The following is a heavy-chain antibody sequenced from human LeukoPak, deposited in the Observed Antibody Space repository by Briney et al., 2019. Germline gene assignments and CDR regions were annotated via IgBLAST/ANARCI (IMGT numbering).Heavy chain of an antibody. CDR3: ANYIQRPPGMDV. J-gene: IGHJ6*02. Sequence: ASVKVSCKASGYTFTSYYIHWVRQAPGQGLEWMGIINPSGGSTSYAQKFQGRVTMTRDTSTSTVYMELSSLRAEDTALYFCANYIQRPPGMDVWGQGTMVTVSS. V-gene: IGHV1-46*01. D-gene: IGHD3-10*02. CDR2: INPSGGST. CDR1: GYTFTSYY.